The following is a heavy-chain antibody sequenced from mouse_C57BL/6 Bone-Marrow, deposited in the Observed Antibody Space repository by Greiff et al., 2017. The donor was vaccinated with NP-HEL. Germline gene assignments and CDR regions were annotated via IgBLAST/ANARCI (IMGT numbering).Heavy chain of an antibody. CDR1: GFNIKDDY. D-gene: IGHD1-1*01. J-gene: IGHJ1*03. CDR2: IDPENGDT. Sequence: EVQLQQSRAELVRPGASVKLSCTASGFNIKDDYMHWVKQRPEQGLEWIGWIDPENGDTEYASKFQGKATITADTSSNTAYLQLSSLTSEDTAVYYCTTSYYGSRGYWYFDVWGTGTTVTVSS. CDR3: TTSYYGSRGYWYFDV. V-gene: IGHV14-4*01.